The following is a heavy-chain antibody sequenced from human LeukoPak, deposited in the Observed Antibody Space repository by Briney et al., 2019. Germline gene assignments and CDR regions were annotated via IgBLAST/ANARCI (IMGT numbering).Heavy chain of an antibody. Sequence: ASVKVSCEVSGHTLTALAILCVRQAPGRGLEWMGGLDPEDGETIYAQTFQGRVTMTEDTSTDTAYMELTSLRSDDTAVYYCTTSSGTSHLYWGQGTLVTVSS. V-gene: IGHV1-24*01. CDR1: GHTLTALA. CDR3: TTSSGTSHLY. CDR2: LDPEDGET. D-gene: IGHD3-10*01. J-gene: IGHJ4*02.